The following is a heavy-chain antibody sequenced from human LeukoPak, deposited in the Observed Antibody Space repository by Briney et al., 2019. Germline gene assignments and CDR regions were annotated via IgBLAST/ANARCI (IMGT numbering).Heavy chain of an antibody. Sequence: PGGSLRLSCAASGFTFSSYGMHWVRQAPGKGLEWVAVISYDGSNKYYADSVKGRFTISRDNSKNTLYLQMNSLRAEDTAVYYCAKGPPISSGWYDYYYYGMDVWGQGTTVTVSS. J-gene: IGHJ6*02. CDR2: ISYDGSNK. CDR1: GFTFSSYG. CDR3: AKGPPISSGWYDYYYYGMDV. D-gene: IGHD6-19*01. V-gene: IGHV3-30*18.